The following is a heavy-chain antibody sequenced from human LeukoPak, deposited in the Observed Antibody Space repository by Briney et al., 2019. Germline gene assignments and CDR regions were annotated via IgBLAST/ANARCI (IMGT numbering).Heavy chain of an antibody. D-gene: IGHD5-24*01. CDR2: IYPGDSYT. Sequence: GESLKISCKGSGYRFTTFWIGWVRQMPGKGLEWMGIIYPGDSYTRYSPSFHGQVTISADKSTNTAYLQWSSLEPSDTAMYYCARRGSTDGYNFLDCWGQGTLITVSS. CDR1: GYRFTTFW. V-gene: IGHV5-51*01. J-gene: IGHJ4*02. CDR3: ARRGSTDGYNFLDC.